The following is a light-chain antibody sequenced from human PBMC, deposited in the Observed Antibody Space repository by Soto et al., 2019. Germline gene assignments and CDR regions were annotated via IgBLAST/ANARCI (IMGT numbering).Light chain of an antibody. Sequence: QSVLTQPPSASGTPGQRVTISCSGSSSNVGSNPVNWYQQLPRTAPKLLIYSNNQRPSGVPDRFSGSKSGTSASLAISGLQSEDEADYYCAAWDDSLNGLWVFGGGTKLTVL. V-gene: IGLV1-44*01. J-gene: IGLJ3*02. CDR1: SSNVGSNP. CDR3: AAWDDSLNGLWV. CDR2: SNN.